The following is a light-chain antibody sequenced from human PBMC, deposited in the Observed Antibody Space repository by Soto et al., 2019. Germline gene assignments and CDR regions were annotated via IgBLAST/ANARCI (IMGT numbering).Light chain of an antibody. J-gene: IGKJ2*01. CDR1: QGISSY. Sequence: DIQLTQSPSFLSASVGDRVTITCRASQGISSYLAWYQQKPGKAPKLLIYAASTLQSGVPSRFSGSGSGTEFTLTISSLQPEDFATYYCQQLNSYPPNTFCQGTKLEIK. CDR2: AAS. CDR3: QQLNSYPPNT. V-gene: IGKV1-9*01.